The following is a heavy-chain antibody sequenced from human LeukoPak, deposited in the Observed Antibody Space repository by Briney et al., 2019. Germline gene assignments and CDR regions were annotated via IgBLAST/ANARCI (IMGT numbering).Heavy chain of an antibody. J-gene: IGHJ4*02. D-gene: IGHD5-24*01. CDR3: ARATRWYFDY. CDR2: IIPIFGTA. CDR1: GYTFTGYS. Sequence: GASVKVSCKASGYTFTGYSMHWVRQASGQGLEWMGGIIPIFGTANYAQKFQGRVTITADESTSTAYMELSSLRSEDTAVYYCARATRWYFDYWGQGTLVTVSS. V-gene: IGHV1-69*13.